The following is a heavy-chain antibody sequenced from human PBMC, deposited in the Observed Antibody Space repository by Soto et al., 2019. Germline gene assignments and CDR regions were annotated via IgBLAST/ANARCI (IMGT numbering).Heavy chain of an antibody. Sequence: QVQLVESGGGVVQPGTSLRLACEASGFTFGNYGMHWVRQAPGKGLEWVAVIWYDGRNKYYADSVKGRFTISRDNSKNTLYLQMHSLRAEDTAVYYCASLYCSGGDCPSRYWGQGTLVTVSS. J-gene: IGHJ4*02. CDR1: GFTFGNYG. CDR2: IWYDGRNK. CDR3: ASLYCSGGDCPSRY. V-gene: IGHV3-33*01. D-gene: IGHD2-15*01.